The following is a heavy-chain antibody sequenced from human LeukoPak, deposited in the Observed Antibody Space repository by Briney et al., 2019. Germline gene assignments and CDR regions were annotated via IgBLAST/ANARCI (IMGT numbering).Heavy chain of an antibody. CDR1: GGSISSYY. Sequence: SETLSLTCTVSGGSISSYYWSWIRQPPGKGLEWIGYIYYSGSTNYNPSLKSRVTISVDTSKNQFSLKLSSVTAADAAVYYCARCPSVKRPYYFGYWGQGTLVTVSS. J-gene: IGHJ4*02. CDR2: IYYSGST. CDR3: ARCPSVKRPYYFGY. V-gene: IGHV4-59*01.